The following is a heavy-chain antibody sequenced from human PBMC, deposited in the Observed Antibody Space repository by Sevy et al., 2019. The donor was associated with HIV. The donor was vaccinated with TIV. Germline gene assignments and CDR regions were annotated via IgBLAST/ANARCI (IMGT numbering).Heavy chain of an antibody. D-gene: IGHD3-22*01. CDR1: GFTFSSYS. Sequence: GGSLRLSCAASGFTFSSYSMNWVRQAPGKGLEWVSYISRSSSTIYYADSVKGRFTISRDNAKNSLYLQMNSLRDEDTAVYYCARERKMYDSSGYYFHFDYWGQGTLVTCSS. CDR3: ARERKMYDSSGYYFHFDY. J-gene: IGHJ4*02. V-gene: IGHV3-48*02. CDR2: ISRSSSTI.